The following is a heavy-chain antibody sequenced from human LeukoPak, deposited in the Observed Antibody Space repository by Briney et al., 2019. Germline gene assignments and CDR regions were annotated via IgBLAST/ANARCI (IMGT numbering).Heavy chain of an antibody. CDR2: TSGSGGST. CDR1: GFTFSSYA. J-gene: IGHJ4*02. CDR3: AKAGGSFWSGYYYFDY. Sequence: GGSLRISCAVSGFTFSSYAMSWVRQAPGKGLEWVSATSGSGGSTYYADSVKGRFTISRDNSKNTLYLQMNSLRAEDTAVYYCAKAGGSFWSGYYYFDYWGQGTLVTVSS. D-gene: IGHD3-3*01. V-gene: IGHV3-23*01.